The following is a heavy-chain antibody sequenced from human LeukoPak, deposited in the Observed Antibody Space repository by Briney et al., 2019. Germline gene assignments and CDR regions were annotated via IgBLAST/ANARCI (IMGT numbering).Heavy chain of an antibody. CDR1: GGTFSSYA. D-gene: IGHD3-22*01. CDR2: IIPIFGTA. J-gene: IGHJ4*02. Sequence: ASVNVSSMASGGTFSSYAISWVRQAPGQGLEWMGGIIPIFGTANYAQKFQGRATITADESTSTAYMELSSLRSEDTAVYYCARAARNYYDSSGYYWYFDYWGQGTLVTVSS. V-gene: IGHV1-69*13. CDR3: ARAARNYYDSSGYYWYFDY.